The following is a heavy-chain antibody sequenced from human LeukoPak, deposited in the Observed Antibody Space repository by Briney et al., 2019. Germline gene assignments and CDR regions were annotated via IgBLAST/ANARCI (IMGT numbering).Heavy chain of an antibody. V-gene: IGHV4-59*01. CDR2: IYYSGST. CDR3: ARRGYGMDV. J-gene: IGHJ6*02. Sequence: PSETLSLTCTVSGGSISSYYWSWIRQPPGKGLEWIGYIYYSGSTNYSPSLKSRVTISVDTSKNQFSLKLSSVTAADTAVYYCARRGYGMDVWGQRTTVTVSS. D-gene: IGHD3-10*01. CDR1: GGSISSYY.